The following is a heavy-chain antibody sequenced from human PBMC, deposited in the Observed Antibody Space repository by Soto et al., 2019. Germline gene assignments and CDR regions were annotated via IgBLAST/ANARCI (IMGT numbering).Heavy chain of an antibody. J-gene: IGHJ5*02. V-gene: IGHV4-34*01. CDR1: GGSFSGYY. Sequence: SETLSLTCAVYGGSFSGYYWSWIRQPPGKGLEWIGEINHSGSTNYNPSHKSRVTISVDTSKNQFSLKLSSVTAADTAVYYCARGPSGYCSSTSWYGRGWFDPWGQGTLVTVSS. CDR3: ARGPSGYCSSTSWYGRGWFDP. CDR2: INHSGST. D-gene: IGHD2-2*01.